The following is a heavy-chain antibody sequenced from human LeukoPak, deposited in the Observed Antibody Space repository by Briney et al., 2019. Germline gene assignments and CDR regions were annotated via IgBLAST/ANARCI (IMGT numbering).Heavy chain of an antibody. V-gene: IGHV3-30*02. CDR3: ARCDSSSWYGMDV. D-gene: IGHD6-13*01. J-gene: IGHJ6*04. CDR1: GFTFNSYG. CDR2: IRYDGSNK. Sequence: GGSLRLSCAASGFTFNSYGMHWVRQAPGKGLEWVAFIRYDGSNKYYADSVKGRFTISRDNSKNTLYLQMNSLRAEDTAVYYCARCDSSSWYGMDVWGKGTTVTVSS.